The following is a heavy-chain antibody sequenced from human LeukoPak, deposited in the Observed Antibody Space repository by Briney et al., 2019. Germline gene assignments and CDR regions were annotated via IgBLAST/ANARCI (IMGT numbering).Heavy chain of an antibody. V-gene: IGHV3-21*01. CDR2: ISNGKT. CDR1: GFPFSSHA. J-gene: IGHJ4*02. D-gene: IGHD1-26*01. CDR3: ARSLYSGSYMERVYYFDY. Sequence: GGSLRLSCVASGFPFSSHAMSWVRQPPGKGLEWVSAISNGKTYYADSVKGRFTISRDNAKNSLYLQMNSLRAEDTAVYYCARSLYSGSYMERVYYFDYWGQGTLVTVSS.